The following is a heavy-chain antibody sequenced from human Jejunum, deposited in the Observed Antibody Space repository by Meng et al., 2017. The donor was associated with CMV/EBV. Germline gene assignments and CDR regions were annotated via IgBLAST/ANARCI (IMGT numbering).Heavy chain of an antibody. CDR3: ARDQSDTISGVAGRWFDP. CDR1: YPFTSHY. V-gene: IGHV1-46*01. J-gene: IGHJ5*02. CDR2: INPDGGSS. Sequence: YPFTSHYIHWVRQAPGQGLEWMGIINPDGGSSSYAQKFQGRVTVTRDTSTSTVYMELSSLRSEDTAVYYCARDQSDTISGVAGRWFDPWGQGTLVTVSS. D-gene: IGHD3-3*01.